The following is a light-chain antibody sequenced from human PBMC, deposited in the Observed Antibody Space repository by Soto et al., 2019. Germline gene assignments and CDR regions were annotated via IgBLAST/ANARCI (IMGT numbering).Light chain of an antibody. CDR3: QHRSNWPGLT. CDR1: QSVSSQ. J-gene: IGKJ4*01. Sequence: EIVLTQSPATLSLSPGERATLSCRASQSVSSQLAWYQQKPGQAPRLLIYDATNMATGIPARFSGSGSGTDFTLTISSLDPEDFAVYYCQHRSNWPGLTFGGGTKVEIK. V-gene: IGKV3-11*01. CDR2: DAT.